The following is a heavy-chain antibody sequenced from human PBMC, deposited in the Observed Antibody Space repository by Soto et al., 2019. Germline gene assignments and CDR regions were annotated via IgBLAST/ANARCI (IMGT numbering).Heavy chain of an antibody. CDR3: AKSAGGLFDY. CDR2: INYSGST. Sequence: PSETLSLTCTVSGGSISSGGYYWSWIRQHPGKGLEWIGYINYSGSTNYNPSLKSRVTISVDTSKNQFSLKLTSVTAADTALYYCAKSAGGLFDYWGQGSLVTVSS. J-gene: IGHJ4*02. CDR1: GGSISSGGYY. D-gene: IGHD3-16*01. V-gene: IGHV4-31*03.